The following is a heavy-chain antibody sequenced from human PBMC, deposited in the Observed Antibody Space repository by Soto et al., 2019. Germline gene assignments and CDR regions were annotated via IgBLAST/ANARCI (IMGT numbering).Heavy chain of an antibody. V-gene: IGHV3-30*18. CDR1: GFSFSSYG. CDR2: LSHDGGRK. Sequence: ESGGGVVQPGRSLRLSCAASGFSFSSYGMNWVRQAPGKGLEWLALLSHDGGRKYYVDSVKGRFTISRDNSMNTLYLQMNSLRPEDTAVYYCAKDPFEYSASYPGHWGRGTLVTVSS. D-gene: IGHD1-26*01. CDR3: AKDPFEYSASYPGH. J-gene: IGHJ4*02.